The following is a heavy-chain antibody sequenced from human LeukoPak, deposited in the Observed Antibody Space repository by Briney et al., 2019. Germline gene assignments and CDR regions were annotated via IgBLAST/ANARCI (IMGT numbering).Heavy chain of an antibody. CDR2: ISYDGSNK. Sequence: PGGSLRLSCAASGFTFSSYGMHWVRQAPGKGLEWVAVISYDGSNKYYADSVKGRFTISRDNSKNTLYLQMNSLRAEDTAVYYCAKGDGSYYYSYGMDGWGEGATVTVSS. CDR1: GFTFSSYG. J-gene: IGHJ6*01. V-gene: IGHV3-30*18. CDR3: AKGDGSYYYSYGMDG. D-gene: IGHD1-26*01.